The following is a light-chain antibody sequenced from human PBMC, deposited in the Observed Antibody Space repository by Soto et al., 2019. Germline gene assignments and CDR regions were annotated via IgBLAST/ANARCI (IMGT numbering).Light chain of an antibody. J-gene: IGKJ4*01. CDR2: GAS. Sequence: DIQMTQSPSAMSASLGDRVTITCRASQGISNSLAWFQQKPGKVPKRLIYGASTLQSGAPSRFSGSASGAAFTLTISSLQPEDFATYYCLQYNSYTFTFGGGTKVDIK. V-gene: IGKV1-17*03. CDR3: LQYNSYTFT. CDR1: QGISNS.